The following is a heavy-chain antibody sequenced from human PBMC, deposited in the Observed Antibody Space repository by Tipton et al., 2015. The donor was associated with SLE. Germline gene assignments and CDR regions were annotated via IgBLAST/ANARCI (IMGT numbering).Heavy chain of an antibody. CDR3: AREGDSSANFYYYGVNV. D-gene: IGHD2-21*01. CDR2: VYYSVST. V-gene: IGHV4-59*12. CDR1: GGSISGYY. Sequence: TLSLTCTVSGGSISGYYWSWIRQPPGKGLEWIGYVYYSVSTSYNPSLKSRVTMSVDTSKNQFSLRLSSVTAADTAVYYCAREGDSSANFYYYGVNVWGQGTTVTVSS. J-gene: IGHJ6*02.